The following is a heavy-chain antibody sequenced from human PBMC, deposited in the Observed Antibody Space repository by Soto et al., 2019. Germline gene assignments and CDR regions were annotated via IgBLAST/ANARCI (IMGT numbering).Heavy chain of an antibody. V-gene: IGHV3-23*01. CDR3: AKDSYYYDSSGYFDY. D-gene: IGHD3-22*01. Sequence: EVQLLESGGGLIQPGGSLRLSCAASGFSFSSYGMSWVRQAPGKGLEWVSAISGGGHNTYYADSVKGRFTNSRDKSKNMQFLQMNSLGADDTALYHCAKDSYYYDSSGYFDYWGQGALVTVSS. J-gene: IGHJ4*02. CDR1: GFSFSSYG. CDR2: ISGGGHNT.